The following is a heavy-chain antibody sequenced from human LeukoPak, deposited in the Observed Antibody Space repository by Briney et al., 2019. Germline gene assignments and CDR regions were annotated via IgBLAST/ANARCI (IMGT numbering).Heavy chain of an antibody. D-gene: IGHD6-13*01. CDR1: GFTFSSYS. CDR3: ARDASLSAAAGTLDY. Sequence: GGSLRLSCAASGFTFSSYSMNWVRQAPGKGLEWVSSISSSSSYIYYVDSVKGRFTISRDNAKNSLYLQMNSLRAEDTAVYYCARDASLSAAAGTLDYWGQGTLVTVSS. V-gene: IGHV3-21*01. CDR2: ISSSSSYI. J-gene: IGHJ4*02.